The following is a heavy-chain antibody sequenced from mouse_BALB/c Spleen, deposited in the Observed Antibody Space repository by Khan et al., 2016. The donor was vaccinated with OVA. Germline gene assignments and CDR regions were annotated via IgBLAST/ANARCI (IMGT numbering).Heavy chain of an antibody. J-gene: IGHJ4*01. V-gene: IGHV2-6-5*01. CDR1: GFSLTDYA. Sequence: QLKESGPGLVAPSQSLSITCTVSGFSLTDYAVSWVRQPPGKGLGWLGVLWAVGSKYYISVLKSRLSISKDNPKRQVFLNVNSLQTVYTAMYYCAKDPPYYGMDYWGQGTSVTVSS. CDR2: LWAVGSK. CDR3: AKDPPYYGMDY.